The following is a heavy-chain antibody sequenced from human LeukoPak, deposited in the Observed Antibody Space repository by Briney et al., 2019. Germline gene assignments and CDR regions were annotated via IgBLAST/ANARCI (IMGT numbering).Heavy chain of an antibody. D-gene: IGHD3-3*01. CDR3: ARSLRITIFGVVITRGYFDY. Sequence: SETLSLTCAVYGGSFSGYYWGWIRQPPGKGLEWIGSIYYSGSTYYNPSLKSRVTISVDTSKNQFSLKLSSVTAADTAVYYCARSLRITIFGVVITRGYFDYWGQGTLVTVSS. V-gene: IGHV4-39*01. CDR1: GGSFSGYY. J-gene: IGHJ4*02. CDR2: IYYSGST.